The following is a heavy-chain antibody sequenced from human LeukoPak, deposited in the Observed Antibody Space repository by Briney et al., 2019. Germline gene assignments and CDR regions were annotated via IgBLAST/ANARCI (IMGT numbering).Heavy chain of an antibody. CDR2: ISGNGETT. CDR3: AIETELGFDY. V-gene: IGHV3-23*01. D-gene: IGHD7-27*01. CDR1: GFTFSSYA. Sequence: QSGGSLRLSCAASGFTFSSYAMTWVRQAPGKGLEWVSVISGNGETTYYAGSVQGRFTISRDNSKNTLYLQLNSLRAEDTAVYYCAIETELGFDYWGQGTLVTVSS. J-gene: IGHJ4*02.